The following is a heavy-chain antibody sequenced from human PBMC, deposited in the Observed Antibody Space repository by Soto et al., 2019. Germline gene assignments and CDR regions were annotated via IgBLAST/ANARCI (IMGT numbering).Heavy chain of an antibody. J-gene: IGHJ4*02. V-gene: IGHV4-39*01. Sequence: SETLSLTCTVSGVSMNNTSYYGGWIRQSPGKGLEWIGTIYFSGSTFYNPSLKSRLTISIDRSKNQFSLRLTSVTAADTAVYYCARHGYYWGQGTLVTVSS. CDR2: IYFSGST. CDR1: GVSMNNTSYY. CDR3: ARHGYY.